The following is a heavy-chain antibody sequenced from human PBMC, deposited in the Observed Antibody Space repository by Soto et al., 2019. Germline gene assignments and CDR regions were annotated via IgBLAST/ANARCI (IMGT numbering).Heavy chain of an antibody. CDR3: ARHPLVVPAAGYHGMDV. D-gene: IGHD2-2*01. CDR2: IDPSDSYT. J-gene: IGHJ6*02. V-gene: IGHV5-10-1*01. Sequence: PGDSLKISCKGSGYSFTSYWISWVRQMPGKGLEWMGRIDPSDSYTNYSPSFQGHVTISADNSISTAYLQWSSLKASDTAMYYCARHPLVVPAAGYHGMDVWGQGTTVNVSS. CDR1: GYSFTSYW.